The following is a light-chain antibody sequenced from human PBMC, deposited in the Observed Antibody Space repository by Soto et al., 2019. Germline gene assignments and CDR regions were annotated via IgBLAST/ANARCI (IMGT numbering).Light chain of an antibody. CDR1: QDVSSSY. J-gene: IGKJ4*01. V-gene: IGKV3-20*01. Sequence: IVLTQSPGTLSLSPGESGTLSCRASQDVSSSYLAWYQQIPGQSPRLLIFGTSSRATGIPDRFSGSGSGTDFTLTISRLEPEDFAVYYCQQYVSSPLTFGGGTKVDIK. CDR2: GTS. CDR3: QQYVSSPLT.